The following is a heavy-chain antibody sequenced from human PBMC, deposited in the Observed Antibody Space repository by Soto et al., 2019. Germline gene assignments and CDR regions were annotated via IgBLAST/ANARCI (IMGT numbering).Heavy chain of an antibody. V-gene: IGHV3-33*01. D-gene: IGHD6-19*01. CDR3: ARSVLDSSGWYYFDY. Sequence: QVQLVESGGGEVQPGRSLRLSCAASGFTFSSYGMHWVRQAPGKGLEWVAGIWYDGSNKYYADSVKGRFTISRDNSKNTLYLQMNSLRAEDTAVYYCARSVLDSSGWYYFDYWGQGTLVTVSS. J-gene: IGHJ4*02. CDR2: IWYDGSNK. CDR1: GFTFSSYG.